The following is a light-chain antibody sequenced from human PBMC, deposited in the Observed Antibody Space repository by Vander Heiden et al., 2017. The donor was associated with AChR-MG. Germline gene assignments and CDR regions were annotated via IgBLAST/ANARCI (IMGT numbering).Light chain of an antibody. V-gene: IGLV2-14*01. J-gene: IGLJ2*01. Sequence: QSALTQPASVSESPGQSITISCTGTSSDVGAYNYVSWYQQHPGKAPKRMIYEVSNRPSGVSNRFSGSKSGNTASLTISGLQAEDEAVYYCSSYTTSTVIFGGGTKLTVL. CDR2: EVS. CDR3: SSYTTSTVI. CDR1: SSDVGAYNY.